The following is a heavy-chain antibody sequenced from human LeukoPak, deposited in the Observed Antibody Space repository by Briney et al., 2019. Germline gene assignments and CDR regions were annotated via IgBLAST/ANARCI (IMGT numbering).Heavy chain of an antibody. D-gene: IGHD2-15*01. V-gene: IGHV1-2*04. J-gene: IGHJ4*02. CDR3: TTDPARSTHASYCDY. CDR2: LNPNSGYT. Sequence: ASVTVSCKTSGYTFTGHYIHWVRQAPGQGLEWLGYLNPNSGYTKYAQKFQGWVTMTRDTSISTAYLELSSLKSDDTAIYYCTTDPARSTHASYCDYWGQGTLVTVSS. CDR1: GYTFTGHY.